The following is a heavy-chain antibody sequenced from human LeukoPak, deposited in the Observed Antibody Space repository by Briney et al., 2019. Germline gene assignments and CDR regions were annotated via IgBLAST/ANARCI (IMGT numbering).Heavy chain of an antibody. Sequence: GGSLRLSCAASGFTFSDYYMSWIRQAPGKGLEWVAVISYDGSNKYYADSVKGRFTISRDNSKNTLYLQMNSLRAEDTAVYYCVKDFYNWNYPDGNHPTHIDYWGLGTLVTVSS. J-gene: IGHJ4*02. CDR1: GFTFSDYY. CDR2: ISYDGSNK. V-gene: IGHV3-30*18. D-gene: IGHD1-7*01. CDR3: VKDFYNWNYPDGNHPTHIDY.